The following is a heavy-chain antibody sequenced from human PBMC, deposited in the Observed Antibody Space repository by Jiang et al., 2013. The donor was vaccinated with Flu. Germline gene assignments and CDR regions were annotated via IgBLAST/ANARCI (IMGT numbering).Heavy chain of an antibody. V-gene: IGHV4-34*01. CDR1: GGSFSGYY. CDR2: INHSGST. Sequence: LLKPSETLSLTCAVYGGSFSGYYWSWIRQPPGKGLEWIGEINHSGSTNYNPSLKSRVTISVDTSKNQFSLKLSSVTAADTAVYYCARRSVKYYYDSSGYYRYYYYGMDVWGKGTTVTVSS. D-gene: IGHD3-22*01. CDR3: ARRSVKYYYDSSGYYRYYYYGMDV. J-gene: IGHJ6*04.